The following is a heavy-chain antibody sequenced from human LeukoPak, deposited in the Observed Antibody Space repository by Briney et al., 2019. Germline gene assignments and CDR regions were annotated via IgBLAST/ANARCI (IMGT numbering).Heavy chain of an antibody. CDR3: ARERNSGDYGNAFDV. J-gene: IGHJ3*01. CDR1: GYTFPDYY. CDR2: INPKRGVT. D-gene: IGHD4-17*01. Sequence: ASVKVSCKTSGYTFPDYYIHWLRQAPGQGLEWMGWINPKRGVTTYSQKFQGRVTMSRDTSITTAYMDLSRLRSVDTSVYYCARERNSGDYGNAFDVWGQGTKVTVS. V-gene: IGHV1-2*02.